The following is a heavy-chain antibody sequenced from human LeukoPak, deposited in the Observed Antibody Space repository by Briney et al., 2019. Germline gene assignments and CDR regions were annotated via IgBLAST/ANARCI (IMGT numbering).Heavy chain of an antibody. CDR2: IYTSRST. V-gene: IGHV4-61*02. CDR1: GGSISSGNYF. J-gene: IGHJ4*02. D-gene: IGHD3-3*01. CDR3: ARSPLEYDFWSGRHYYFDY. Sequence: SQTLSLTCTVSGGSISSGNYFWSWIRQPAGKGLEWIGRIYTSRSTNYNPSLKSRVTISVDTSKNQFSLKLSSVTAADTAVYYCARSPLEYDFWSGRHYYFDYWGQGTLVTVSS.